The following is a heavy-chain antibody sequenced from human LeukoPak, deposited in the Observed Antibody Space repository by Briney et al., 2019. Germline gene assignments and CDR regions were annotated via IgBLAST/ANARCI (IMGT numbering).Heavy chain of an antibody. J-gene: IGHJ6*02. D-gene: IGHD2-15*01. CDR1: GYTFTSYD. V-gene: IGHV1-8*01. Sequence: ASVKVSCKASGYTFTSYDINWVRQATGQGLEWMGWMNPNSGNTGYAQKFQGRVTMTRNTSISTAYMELSSLRSEDTAVYDCARGRGSDFVAVVAASGMDVWGQGPTVTVSS. CDR3: ARGRGSDFVAVVAASGMDV. CDR2: MNPNSGNT.